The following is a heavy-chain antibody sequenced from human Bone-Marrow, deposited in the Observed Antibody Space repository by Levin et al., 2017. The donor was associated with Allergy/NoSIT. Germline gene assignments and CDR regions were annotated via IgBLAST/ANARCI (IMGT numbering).Heavy chain of an antibody. D-gene: IGHD6-13*01. CDR3: AKDIGAAAGTDDAFDI. Sequence: GGSLRLSCAASGFTFSSYGMHWVRQAPGKGLEWVAVISYDGSNKYYADSVKGRFTISRDNSKNTLYLQMNSLRAEDTAVYYCAKDIGAAAGTDDAFDIWGQGTMVTVSS. CDR2: ISYDGSNK. CDR1: GFTFSSYG. J-gene: IGHJ3*02. V-gene: IGHV3-30*18.